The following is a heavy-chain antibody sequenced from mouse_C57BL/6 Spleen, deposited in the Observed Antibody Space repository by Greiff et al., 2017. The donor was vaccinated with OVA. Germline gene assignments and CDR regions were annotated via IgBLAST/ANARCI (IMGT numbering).Heavy chain of an antibody. V-gene: IGHV1-15*01. J-gene: IGHJ2*01. D-gene: IGHD3-2*02. CDR1: GYTFTDYE. CDR2: IDPETGGT. Sequence: VKLQQSGAELVRPGASVTLSCKASGYTFTDYEMHWVKQTPVHGLEWIGAIDPETGGTAYNQKFKGKAILTADKSSSTAYMELRSLTSEDAAVYYCTRRLPVYYFDYWGQGTTLTVSS. CDR3: TRRLPVYYFDY.